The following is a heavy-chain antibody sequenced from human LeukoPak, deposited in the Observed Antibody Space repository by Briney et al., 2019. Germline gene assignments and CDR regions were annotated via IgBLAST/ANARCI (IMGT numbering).Heavy chain of an antibody. CDR3: ARGSSTWYFDY. CDR2: IYTVDSDT. CDR1: GYSFTNYW. D-gene: IGHD6-13*01. J-gene: IGHJ4*02. V-gene: IGHV5-51*01. Sequence: ASVKVSCKASGYSFTNYWIGWVRQMPGKGLEWMGIIYTVDSDTTYSPSFQGQVTISADKSISTAYLQLSSLRASDTAMYYCARGSSTWYFDYWGQGTLVTVSS.